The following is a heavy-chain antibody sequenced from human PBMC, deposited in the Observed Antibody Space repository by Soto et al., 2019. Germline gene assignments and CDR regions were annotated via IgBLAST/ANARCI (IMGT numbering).Heavy chain of an antibody. CDR2: ISYDGSNK. V-gene: IGHV3-30*18. J-gene: IGHJ4*02. D-gene: IGHD1-26*01. CDR3: AKPKGSGSYPDY. Sequence: QVQLVESGGGVVQPGRSLRLSCAASGFTFSSYGMHWVRQAPGKGLEWVAGISYDGSNKYYADAVKGRFTISRDNSKNTLYLQMNSLRAEDTAVYYCAKPKGSGSYPDYWGQGTLVTVSS. CDR1: GFTFSSYG.